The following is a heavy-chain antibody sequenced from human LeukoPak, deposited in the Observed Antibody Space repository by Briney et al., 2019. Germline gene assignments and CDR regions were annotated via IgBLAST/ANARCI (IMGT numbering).Heavy chain of an antibody. CDR3: ARGARVRFLDYYYYGMDV. CDR1: GGAFSGYY. V-gene: IGHV4-34*01. J-gene: IGHJ6*02. D-gene: IGHD3-3*01. CDR2: INHSGST. Sequence: SETLSLTCAVYGGAFSGYYWSWIRQPPGKGLEWIGEINHSGSTNYNPSPKSRVTTSVDTSKTQFSLKLSSVTAADTAVYYCARGARVRFLDYYYYGMDVWGQGTTVTVSS.